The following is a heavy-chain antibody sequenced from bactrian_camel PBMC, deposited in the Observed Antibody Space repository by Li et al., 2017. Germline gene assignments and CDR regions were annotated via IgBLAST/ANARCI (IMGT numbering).Heavy chain of an antibody. Sequence: DVQMVESGGGLVQPGGSLTLSRTGSGFTFSAYAISWVRQAPGKALEWVSTSTKGSDNTYWAYFVKGRFIITRDKAKDLVYLQMNGLQPEDTGMYYCAADQLYGTCRDVLDFPARGQGTQVTVS. CDR1: GFTFSAYA. CDR2: STKGSDNT. CDR3: AADQLYGTCRDVLDFPA. V-gene: IGHV3S40*01. J-gene: IGHJ4*01. D-gene: IGHD7*01.